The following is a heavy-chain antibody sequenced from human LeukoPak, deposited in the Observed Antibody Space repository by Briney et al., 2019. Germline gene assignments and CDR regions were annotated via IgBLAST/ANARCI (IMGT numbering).Heavy chain of an antibody. CDR3: ARDRGYSSGSYNWFDP. J-gene: IGHJ5*02. D-gene: IGHD6-19*01. V-gene: IGHV1-69*04. Sequence: GASVKVSCKASGYTFTSYGISWVRQAPGQGLEWMGRIIPILGIANYAQKFQGRVTITADKSTSTAYMELSSLRSEDTAVYYCARDRGYSSGSYNWFDPWGQGTLVTVSS. CDR1: GYTFTSYG. CDR2: IIPILGIA.